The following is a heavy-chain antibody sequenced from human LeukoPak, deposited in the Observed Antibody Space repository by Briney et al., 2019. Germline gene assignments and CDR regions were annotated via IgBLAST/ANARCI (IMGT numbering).Heavy chain of an antibody. Sequence: ASVKVSCKASGGTFSNYAINWVRQAPGQGLEWMGGIIPIFGTANYAQKFQGRVTITADESTSTVYVELNSLKSEDTAVYYCARGWDYDSGGRPTAYVYWGQGTLVTVSS. V-gene: IGHV1-69*13. D-gene: IGHD3-22*01. CDR1: GGTFSNYA. CDR2: IIPIFGTA. CDR3: ARGWDYDSGGRPTAYVY. J-gene: IGHJ4*02.